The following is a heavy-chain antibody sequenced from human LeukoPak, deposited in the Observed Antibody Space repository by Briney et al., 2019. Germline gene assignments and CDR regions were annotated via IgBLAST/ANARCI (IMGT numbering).Heavy chain of an antibody. CDR1: GGSFNGYY. V-gene: IGHV4-34*01. J-gene: IGHJ5*02. D-gene: IGHD2-15*01. CDR2: INHSGST. CDR3: ASYYCSGGSCYWFDP. Sequence: SETLSLTCAVYGGSFNGYYWSWIRQPPGKGLEWIGEINHSGSTNYNPSLKSRVTISVDTSKNQFSLKLSSVTAADTAVYYCASYYCSGGSCYWFDPWGQGTLVTVSS.